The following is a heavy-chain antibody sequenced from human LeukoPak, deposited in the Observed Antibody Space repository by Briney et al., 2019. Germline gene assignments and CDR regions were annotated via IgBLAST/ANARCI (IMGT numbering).Heavy chain of an antibody. D-gene: IGHD5-24*01. CDR2: IYYSGST. J-gene: IGHJ5*02. V-gene: IGHV4-59*01. Sequence: SQTLSLTCTVSGRSISSYYWSWIRQPPGKGLEWIGYIYYSGSTNYNPSLKSRVTISVDTSKDQFSLKLSSVTAADTAVYYCARLNRRDGYNPDNWFDPWGQGTLVTVSS. CDR3: ARLNRRDGYNPDNWFDP. CDR1: GRSISSYY.